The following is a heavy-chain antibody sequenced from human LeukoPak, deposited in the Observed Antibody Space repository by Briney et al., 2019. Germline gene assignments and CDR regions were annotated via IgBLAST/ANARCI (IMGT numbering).Heavy chain of an antibody. V-gene: IGHV3-30*04. J-gene: IGHJ4*02. Sequence: GFLRLSCAASGFTFSSYAMHWVRQAPGKGLEWVAVISYDGSNKYYADSVKGRFTISRDNSKNTLYLQMNSLRAEDTAVYYCARDHGGYSGYDAFDYWGQGTLVTVSS. CDR2: ISYDGSNK. D-gene: IGHD5-12*01. CDR1: GFTFSSYA. CDR3: ARDHGGYSGYDAFDY.